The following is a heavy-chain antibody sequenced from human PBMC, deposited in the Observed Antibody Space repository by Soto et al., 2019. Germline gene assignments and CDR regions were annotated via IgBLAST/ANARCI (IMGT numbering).Heavy chain of an antibody. J-gene: IGHJ4*02. Sequence: ASVKVSCKASGYTFTSYGISWVRQAPGQGLEWMGWISAYNANTNYAQKLQGRVTMTTDTSTSTSYMELRSLRSDDTAVYFCARDRLGATGDYWGQGTLVTVSS. CDR1: GYTFTSYG. CDR3: ARDRLGATGDY. V-gene: IGHV1-18*01. D-gene: IGHD1-26*01. CDR2: ISAYNANT.